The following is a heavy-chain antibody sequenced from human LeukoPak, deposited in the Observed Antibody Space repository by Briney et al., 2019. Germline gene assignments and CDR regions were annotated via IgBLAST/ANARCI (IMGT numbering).Heavy chain of an antibody. Sequence: PGGSLRLSCAASGFTFSSYSMNWVRQAPGKGLEWVSSISSSSSYIYYADSVKGRFTISRDNAKNSLYLQMNSLRAEDTAVYYCARVARVARLKRDYYYMDVWGKGTTVTVSS. J-gene: IGHJ6*03. D-gene: IGHD3-10*01. V-gene: IGHV3-21*01. CDR1: GFTFSSYS. CDR2: ISSSSSYI. CDR3: ARVARVARLKRDYYYMDV.